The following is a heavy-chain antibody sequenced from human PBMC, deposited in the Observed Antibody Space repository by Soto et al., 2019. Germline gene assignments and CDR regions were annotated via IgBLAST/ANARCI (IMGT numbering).Heavy chain of an antibody. CDR3: ARDLGGSSAGDYFDY. CDR1: GFTFSSYG. V-gene: IGHV3-33*01. CDR2: IWYDGSNK. J-gene: IGHJ4*02. Sequence: GGSLRLSCAASGFTFSSYGMHWVRQAPGKGLEWVAVIWYDGSNKYYADSVKGRFTISRDNSKNTLYLQMNSLRAEDTAVYYCARDLGGSSAGDYFDYWGQGTLVTVSS. D-gene: IGHD1-26*01.